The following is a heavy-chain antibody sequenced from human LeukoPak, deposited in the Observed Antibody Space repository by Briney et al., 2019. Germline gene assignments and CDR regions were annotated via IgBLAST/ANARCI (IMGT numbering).Heavy chain of an antibody. CDR1: GYTFTGYY. V-gene: IGHV1-2*02. CDR3: AREVDYGGNSAFDI. D-gene: IGHD4-23*01. CDR2: INPNSGGT. J-gene: IGHJ3*02. Sequence: EASVKVSCKASGYTFTGYYMHWVRQAPGQGLEWMGWINPNSGGTNYAQKFQGRVTMTRDTSISTAYMELSRLRSDDTAVYYCAREVDYGGNSAFDIWGQGTMVTVSS.